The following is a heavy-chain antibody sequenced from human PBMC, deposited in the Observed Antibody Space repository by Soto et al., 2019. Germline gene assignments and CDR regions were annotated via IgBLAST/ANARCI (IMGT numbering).Heavy chain of an antibody. Sequence: QVQLQESGPGLVKPSETLSLTCTVSGGSISSYYWSWIRQPPGTGLEWIGYIYYSGSTNYNPSLKSRVTISVDTSKNQFSLKLSSVTAADTAVYYCARSLTRPGTVGPRTWGQGTLVTVSS. D-gene: IGHD1-7*01. CDR1: GGSISSYY. CDR2: IYYSGST. J-gene: IGHJ5*02. CDR3: ARSLTRPGTVGPRT. V-gene: IGHV4-59*12.